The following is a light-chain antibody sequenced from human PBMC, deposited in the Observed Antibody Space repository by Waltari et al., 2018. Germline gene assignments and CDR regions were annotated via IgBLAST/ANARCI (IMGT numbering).Light chain of an antibody. CDR2: DAS. CDR1: QSVSRY. V-gene: IGKV3-11*01. CDR3: QQRSNWPTT. Sequence: EIVLTQSQATLSSSPGERATLSCRARQSVSRYLAWYQRKPGQAPRLLIYDASNRATGIPARFSGSGSGTDFTLTISSLEPEDFAVYYCQQRSNWPTTFGQGTKLEIK. J-gene: IGKJ2*01.